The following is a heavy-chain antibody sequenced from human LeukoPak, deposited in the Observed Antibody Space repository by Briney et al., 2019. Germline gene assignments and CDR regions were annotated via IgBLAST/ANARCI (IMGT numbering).Heavy chain of an antibody. Sequence: GASVKVSCKASGYTFTSYDINWARQATGQGLEWMGWMNPNSGNTGYAQKFQGRVTITRNTSISTAYMELSSLRSEDTAVYYCARGVSSAYYYYYMDVWGKGTTVTVSS. CDR3: ARGVSSAYYYYYMDV. CDR1: GYTFTSYD. J-gene: IGHJ6*03. D-gene: IGHD6-13*01. V-gene: IGHV1-8*03. CDR2: MNPNSGNT.